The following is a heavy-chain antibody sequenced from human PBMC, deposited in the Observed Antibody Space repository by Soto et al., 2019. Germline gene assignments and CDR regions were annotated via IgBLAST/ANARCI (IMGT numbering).Heavy chain of an antibody. CDR2: IIPIFPTP. CDR3: ERDRDRLQLGGNYYYIMDV. J-gene: IGHJ6*02. D-gene: IGHD4-4*01. CDR1: GGTFRSSA. V-gene: IGHV1-69*12. Sequence: QVQLVQSGAEVKKPGSSVKLSCKASGGTFRSSAISWVRQAPGQGLAWMGGIIPIFPTPDYAQKFQERVTITAAESASTAYRELSSLTSEDSAVYYCERDRDRLQLGGNYYYIMDVWGQGTTVTVSS.